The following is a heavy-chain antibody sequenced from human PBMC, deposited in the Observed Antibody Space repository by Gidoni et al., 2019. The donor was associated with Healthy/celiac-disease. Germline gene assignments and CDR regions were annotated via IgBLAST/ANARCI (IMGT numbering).Heavy chain of an antibody. D-gene: IGHD6-6*01. CDR3: ARLGRIAAPPGYYYYGMDV. CDR2: IYYSGST. Sequence: QLQLQESGPGLVKPSETLSLTCTVSVGSISSSSYYWGWIRQPPGKGLEWIGSIYYSGSTYYNPSLKSRVTISVDTSKNQFSLKLSSVTAADTAVYYCARLGRIAAPPGYYYYGMDVWGQGTTVTVSS. J-gene: IGHJ6*02. CDR1: VGSISSSSYY. V-gene: IGHV4-39*01.